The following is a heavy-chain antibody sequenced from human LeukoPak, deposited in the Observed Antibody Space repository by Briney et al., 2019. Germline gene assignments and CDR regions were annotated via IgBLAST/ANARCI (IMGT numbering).Heavy chain of an antibody. CDR2: ISWNSGSI. Sequence: PGGSLRLSCAASGFTFDDYAMHWVRQAPGKGLEWVSGISWNSGSIGYADSVKGRFTISRDNAKNSLYLQMNSLRAEDTALYYCAKDNDSSYYYYGMHVWGQGTTVTVS. CDR3: AKDNDSSYYYYGMHV. V-gene: IGHV3-9*01. D-gene: IGHD3-3*01. CDR1: GFTFDDYA. J-gene: IGHJ6*02.